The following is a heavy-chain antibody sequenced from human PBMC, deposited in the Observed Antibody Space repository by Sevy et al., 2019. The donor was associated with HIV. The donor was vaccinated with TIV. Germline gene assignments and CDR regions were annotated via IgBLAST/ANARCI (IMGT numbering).Heavy chain of an antibody. CDR3: ARRRITMVRGVISWFDP. CDR2: INPNSGGT. V-gene: IGHV1-2*06. Sequence: ASVKVSCKASGYTFTGYYMHWVRQAPGQGLEWMGRINPNSGGTNYAQKFRGRVTMTRDTSISTAYMELSRLRSDDTAVYYCARRRITMVRGVISWFDPWGQGTLVTVSS. CDR1: GYTFTGYY. D-gene: IGHD3-10*01. J-gene: IGHJ5*02.